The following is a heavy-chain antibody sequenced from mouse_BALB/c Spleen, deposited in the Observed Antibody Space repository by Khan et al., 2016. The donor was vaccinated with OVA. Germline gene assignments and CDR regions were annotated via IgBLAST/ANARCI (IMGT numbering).Heavy chain of an antibody. CDR1: GFTFSSFG. CDR3: PIRTVYESYVGGALVY. J-gene: IGHJ4*01. Sequence: EVELVESGGGLVQPGGSRKLSCAASGFTFSSFGMHWVRQAPEKGLEWVAYISSGRSTIYYADTVKGRVTISRDKPKNTPFLQMTRLTSEDSAMYFCPIRTVYESYVGGALVYWGQGPSFPV. D-gene: IGHD2-12*01. CDR2: ISSGRSTI. V-gene: IGHV5-17*02.